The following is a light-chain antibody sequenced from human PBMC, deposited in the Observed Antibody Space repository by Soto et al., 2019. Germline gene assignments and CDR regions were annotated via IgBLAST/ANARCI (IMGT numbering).Light chain of an antibody. J-gene: IGLJ1*01. CDR2: EVT. CDR3: NSYTTSSTYV. Sequence: QSVLTQPASVSRSPGQSITISCTGTSRDVGGYNYVSWYQHHPGEVPKLMIFEVTKRPSGVSNRFSGSKSGNTASLTISGLQAEDETDYFCNSYTTSSTYVFGSGTKLTVL. V-gene: IGLV2-14*01. CDR1: SRDVGGYNY.